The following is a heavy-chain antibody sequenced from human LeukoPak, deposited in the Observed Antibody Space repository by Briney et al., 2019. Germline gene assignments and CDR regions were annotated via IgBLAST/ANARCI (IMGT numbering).Heavy chain of an antibody. CDR3: ARGRGWNWSDP. D-gene: IGHD3-10*01. CDR1: GGSNVTNDYS. Sequence: SETLSLTCAVSGGSNVTNDYSWNWIRQPPGKGLEWIGYIYHNGATYYNPSLKSRVTMSLDGSKNQFSLRLNSVTAADTAVYYCARGRGWNWSDPWGQGTLVTVSS. V-gene: IGHV4-30-2*01. J-gene: IGHJ5*02. CDR2: IYHNGAT.